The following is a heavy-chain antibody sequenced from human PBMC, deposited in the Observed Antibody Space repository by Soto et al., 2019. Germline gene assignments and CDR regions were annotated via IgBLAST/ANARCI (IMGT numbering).Heavy chain of an antibody. J-gene: IGHJ4*02. V-gene: IGHV3-7*03. CDR2: INQNGGQK. D-gene: IGHD3-3*01. CDR3: ARDIFQLVEWRYNFDS. CDR1: GFRFTSSW. Sequence: GESLKISCAASGFRFTSSWMSWVRQAPGKGLEWVAHINQNGGQKYYVDSAKGRFTISRDNAKTSLYLQMNSLRVEDTAVYYCARDIFQLVEWRYNFDSWGQGTLVTVSS.